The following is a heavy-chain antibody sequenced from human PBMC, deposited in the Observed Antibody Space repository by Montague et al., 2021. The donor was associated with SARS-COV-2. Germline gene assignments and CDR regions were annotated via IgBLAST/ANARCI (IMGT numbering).Heavy chain of an antibody. Sequence: SETLSLTCTVYGGSFSGYYWSWIRQPPEKGLEWIGEINQSGRTNNNPSLKSRVIISVGTSKNQFSLKLSSVTAADTAVYYCATLPSSITIFGVVQGYYFDDWGQGTLVTVSS. V-gene: IGHV4-34*01. CDR2: INQSGRT. D-gene: IGHD3-3*01. J-gene: IGHJ4*02. CDR3: ATLPSSITIFGVVQGYYFDD. CDR1: GGSFSGYY.